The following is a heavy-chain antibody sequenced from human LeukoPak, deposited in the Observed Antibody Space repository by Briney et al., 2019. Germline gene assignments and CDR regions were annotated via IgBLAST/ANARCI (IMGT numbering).Heavy chain of an antibody. V-gene: IGHV3-74*01. J-gene: IGHJ4*02. CDR1: GFTLSSYW. D-gene: IGHD6-19*01. CDR3: ARGSTSGWPDYFDY. CDR2: INGDGSST. Sequence: GGSLRLSCAASGFTLSSYWMHWVRQAPGKGLVWVSRINGDGSSTPYANSVKGRFTISRDNAKNTLYLQMHSLRADDTAVYYCARGSTSGWPDYFDYWGQGSVATVSS.